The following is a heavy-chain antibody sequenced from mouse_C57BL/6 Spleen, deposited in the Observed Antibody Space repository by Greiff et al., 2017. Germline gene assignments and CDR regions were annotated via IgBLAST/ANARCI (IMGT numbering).Heavy chain of an antibody. J-gene: IGHJ2*01. CDR3: AREGLYGSSPVDD. D-gene: IGHD1-1*01. Sequence: EVKLQESGPGLVKPSQSLSLTCSVTGYSITSGYYWNWIRQFPGNKLEWMGYISYDGSNNYNPSLKNRISITRDTSKNQFFLKLNSVTTEDTATYYCAREGLYGSSPVDDWGQGTTLTVSS. CDR1: GYSITSGYY. V-gene: IGHV3-6*01. CDR2: ISYDGSN.